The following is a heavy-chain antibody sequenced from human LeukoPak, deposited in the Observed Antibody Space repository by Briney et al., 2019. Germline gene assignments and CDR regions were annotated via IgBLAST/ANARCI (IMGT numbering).Heavy chain of an antibody. CDR1: GFTVSNYY. V-gene: IGHV3-53*01. Sequence: GGSLRLSCAASGFTVSNYYMTWVRQAPGKGLQWVSVIYSDGGTNYADSVKGRFTISRDNSKNTLYLQMNSLRAEDTAVYYCTRELNSGSNNRYFDYWGQGTLVTVSS. D-gene: IGHD1-26*01. J-gene: IGHJ4*02. CDR2: IYSDGGT. CDR3: TRELNSGSNNRYFDY.